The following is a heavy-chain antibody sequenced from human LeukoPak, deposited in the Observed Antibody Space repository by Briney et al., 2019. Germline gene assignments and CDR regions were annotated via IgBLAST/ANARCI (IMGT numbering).Heavy chain of an antibody. CDR3: AKDMSSGYFY. CDR1: GFTLDDYA. V-gene: IGHV3-9*01. Sequence: PGRSLRLSCAAFGFTLDDYAMHWVRQAPGKGLEWVSGISWNSGGIGYADSVKGRFTISRDNAKNSLYLQMNSLRAEDTALYYCAKDMSSGYFYWGQGTRVTVSS. J-gene: IGHJ4*02. CDR2: ISWNSGGI. D-gene: IGHD3-22*01.